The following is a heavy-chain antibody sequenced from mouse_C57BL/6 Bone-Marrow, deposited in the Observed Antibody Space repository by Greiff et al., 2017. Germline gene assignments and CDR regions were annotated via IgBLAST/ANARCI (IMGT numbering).Heavy chain of an antibody. Sequence: VEPGASVKISCKASGYSFTDYNMNWVKQSNGKSLEWIGVINPNYGTTSYNQKFKGKATLTVDQSSSTAYMQLNSLTSEDSAVYYCARESVYYDEELGAMDYWGQGTSVTVSS. J-gene: IGHJ4*01. CDR1: GYSFTDYN. CDR2: INPNYGTT. V-gene: IGHV1-39*01. D-gene: IGHD2-4*01. CDR3: ARESVYYDEELGAMDY.